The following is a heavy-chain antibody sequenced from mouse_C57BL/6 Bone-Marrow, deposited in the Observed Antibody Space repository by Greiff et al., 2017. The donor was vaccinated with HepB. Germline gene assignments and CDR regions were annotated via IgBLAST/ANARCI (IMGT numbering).Heavy chain of an antibody. CDR2: IYPGDGDT. J-gene: IGHJ1*03. V-gene: IGHV1-82*01. CDR3: ARKALGYGSRDWYFDV. D-gene: IGHD1-1*01. CDR1: GYAFSSSW. Sequence: QVQLQQSGPELVKPGASVKISCKASGYAFSSSWMNWVKQRPGKGLEWIGRIYPGDGDTNYNGKFKGKATLTADKSSSTAYMQLSSLTSEDSAVYFCARKALGYGSRDWYFDVWGTGTTVTVSS.